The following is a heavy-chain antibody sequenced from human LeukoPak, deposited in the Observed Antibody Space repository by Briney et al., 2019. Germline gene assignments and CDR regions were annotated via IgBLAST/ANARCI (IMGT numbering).Heavy chain of an antibody. D-gene: IGHD3-22*01. J-gene: IGHJ3*02. CDR1: GYSFTNYW. CDR3: ARRRDYSDSSGYYDAFDI. Sequence: GESLKISRKGSGYSFTNYWIGWVRQMPGKGLEWMGIIYPGDSNTRYSPSFQGQVTISADKSITTAHLQWSSLKASDTAMYYCARRRDYSDSSGYYDAFDIWGQGTMVTVSS. V-gene: IGHV5-51*01. CDR2: IYPGDSNT.